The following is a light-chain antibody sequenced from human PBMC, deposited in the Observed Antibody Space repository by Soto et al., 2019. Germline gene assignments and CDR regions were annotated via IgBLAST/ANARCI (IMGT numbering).Light chain of an antibody. V-gene: IGKV1-5*01. CDR3: QQYNTDWT. Sequence: DIQMTQSPSTLSASVGGRVTITCRASQSISCWLAWFHQKPGNPCKLLIYDASSLESGVPSRFSGSGSGTEFTLTIRSLQPDDFATYYCQQYNTDWTFGQGTKVDIK. CDR1: QSISCW. CDR2: DAS. J-gene: IGKJ1*01.